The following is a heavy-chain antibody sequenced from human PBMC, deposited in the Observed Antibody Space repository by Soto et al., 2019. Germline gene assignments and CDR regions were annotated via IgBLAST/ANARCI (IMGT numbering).Heavy chain of an antibody. D-gene: IGHD6-19*01. Sequence: EVQLVESGGGLIQPGGSLRLSCAASGFTDSSNYMSWVRQAPGKGLEWVSVIYSGGSTYYADSVKGRFTISRDNSKNTLYLQMNSLRAEDTAVYYCARDVAGVRGYYYYGMDVWGQGTTVTVSS. J-gene: IGHJ6*02. V-gene: IGHV3-53*01. CDR1: GFTDSSNY. CDR3: ARDVAGVRGYYYYGMDV. CDR2: IYSGGST.